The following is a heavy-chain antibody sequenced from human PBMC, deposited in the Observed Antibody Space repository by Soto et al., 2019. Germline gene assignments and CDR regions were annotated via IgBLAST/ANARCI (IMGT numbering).Heavy chain of an antibody. D-gene: IGHD3-22*01. CDR2: ISYDGSNK. Sequence: GGSLRLSCAASGFTFSSYGMHWVRQAPGKGLEWVAVISYDGSNKYYADSVKGRFTISRDNSKNTLYLQMNSLRAEDTAVYYCAKVERLYYSSGNRYYFDYWAQGTPVTVSA. J-gene: IGHJ4*01. CDR3: AKVERLYYSSGNRYYFDY. CDR1: GFTFSSYG. V-gene: IGHV3-30*18.